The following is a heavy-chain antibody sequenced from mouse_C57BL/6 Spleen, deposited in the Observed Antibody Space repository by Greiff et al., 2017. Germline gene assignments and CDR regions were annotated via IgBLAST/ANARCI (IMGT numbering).Heavy chain of an antibody. Sequence: VQLQQSGPELVKPGASVKISCKASGYSFTGYYMNWVKQSPEKSLEWIGEINPSTGGTTYNQKFKAKATLTVDKSSSTAYMQLKSLTSEDSAVYYCARGDSSGYENFDYWGQGTTLTVSS. CDR1: GYSFTGYY. CDR3: ARGDSSGYENFDY. V-gene: IGHV1-42*01. CDR2: INPSTGGT. D-gene: IGHD3-2*02. J-gene: IGHJ2*01.